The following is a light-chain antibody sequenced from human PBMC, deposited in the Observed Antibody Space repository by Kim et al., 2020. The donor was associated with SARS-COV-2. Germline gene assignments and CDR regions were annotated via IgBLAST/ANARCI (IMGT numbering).Light chain of an antibody. CDR2: GNS. J-gene: IGLJ1*01. CDR3: QSYDSSLRDV. Sequence: GQRVTATCTGSSANIGAGYEVHGYQENAGTAAKRLIDGNSIRPSGVPDRVSGSKSGTSAYLAITGLQAEDEADYCCQSYDSSLRDVFGTGTKVTGL. V-gene: IGLV1-40*01. CDR1: SANIGAGYE.